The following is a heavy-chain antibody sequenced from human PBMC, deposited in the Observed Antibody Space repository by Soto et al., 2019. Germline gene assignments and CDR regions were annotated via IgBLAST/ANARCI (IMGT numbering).Heavy chain of an antibody. V-gene: IGHV1-18*01. D-gene: IGHD3-22*01. CDR2: ISAYNGNT. CDR3: ALPPRAWSRYDSSGFDY. J-gene: IGHJ4*02. Sequence: ASVKVSCKASGYTFTSYGISWVRQAPGQGLEWMGWISAYNGNTNYAQKLQGRVTMTTDTSTSTAYMELRSLRSEDTAVDYCALPPRAWSRYDSSGFDYWGQGTLVTAPQ. CDR1: GYTFTSYG.